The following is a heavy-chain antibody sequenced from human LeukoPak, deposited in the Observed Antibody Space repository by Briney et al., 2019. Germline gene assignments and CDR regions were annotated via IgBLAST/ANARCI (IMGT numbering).Heavy chain of an antibody. Sequence: PSEALSLTCSVSGPSVNSGRFYWAWFRQAPGKGLEWLGFVYSSGKTDYNPSLKSRLTMSTDASQTQFSLTLTSVTRADTTIYYCSRVDVAATIFFDHWGQGALVTVSA. D-gene: IGHD5-24*01. CDR1: GPSVNSGRFY. J-gene: IGHJ4*02. CDR3: SRVDVAATIFFDH. CDR2: VYSSGKT. V-gene: IGHV4-61*01.